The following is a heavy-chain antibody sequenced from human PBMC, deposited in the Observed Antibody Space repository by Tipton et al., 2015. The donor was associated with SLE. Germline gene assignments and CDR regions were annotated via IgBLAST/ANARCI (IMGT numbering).Heavy chain of an antibody. V-gene: IGHV4-61*02. Sequence: TLSLTCTVSGGSISSGSYYWSWIRQPAGKGLEWIGRIYTSGSTHYNPSLKSRVTISVDTSKNQFSLKLSSVTAADTAVYYCARGIAVAGDAFDIWGQGTMVTVSS. CDR3: ARGIAVAGDAFDI. D-gene: IGHD6-19*01. CDR1: GGSISSGSYY. J-gene: IGHJ3*02. CDR2: IYTSGST.